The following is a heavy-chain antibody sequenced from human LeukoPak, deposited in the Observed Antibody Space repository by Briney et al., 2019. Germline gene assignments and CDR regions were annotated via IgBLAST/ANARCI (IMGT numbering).Heavy chain of an antibody. CDR1: GGSISSYY. CDR3: ARQGSSSSGLGYGMDV. D-gene: IGHD6-6*01. J-gene: IGHJ6*02. V-gene: IGHV4-59*08. Sequence: PSETLSLTCTVSGGSISSYYWSWIRQPPGKGLEWIGYIYYSGSTNYNPSLKSRVTISVDTSKNQFSLKLSSVTAADTAVYYCARQGSSSSGLGYGMDVWGQGTTVTVSS. CDR2: IYYSGST.